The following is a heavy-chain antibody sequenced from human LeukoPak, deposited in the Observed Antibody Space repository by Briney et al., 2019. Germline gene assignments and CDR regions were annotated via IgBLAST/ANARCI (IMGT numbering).Heavy chain of an antibody. J-gene: IGHJ5*02. Sequence: GASVKVSCKASGYTSTGYYMHWVRQAPAQGLEWMGWINPNSGGTNYAQKFQGRVTMTRDTSISTAYMELSRLRSDDTAVYYCARSRMVRGVMSWFDPWGQGTLVTVSS. CDR2: INPNSGGT. CDR1: GYTSTGYY. V-gene: IGHV1-2*02. D-gene: IGHD3-10*01. CDR3: ARSRMVRGVMSWFDP.